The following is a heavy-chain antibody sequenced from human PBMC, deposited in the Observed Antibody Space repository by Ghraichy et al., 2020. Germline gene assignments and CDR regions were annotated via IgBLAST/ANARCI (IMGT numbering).Heavy chain of an antibody. CDR3: ARAYYYGSGEDFDY. V-gene: IGHV3-30-3*01. D-gene: IGHD3-10*01. CDR1: GFTVSSYA. Sequence: GGSLRLSCAASGFTVSSYAMHWVRQAPGKGLEWVAVISYDGSNKYYTDSVKGRFTISRDNSKNTLYLQMNSLRAEDTAVYYCARAYYYGSGEDFDYWGQGTLVTVSS. J-gene: IGHJ4*02. CDR2: ISYDGSNK.